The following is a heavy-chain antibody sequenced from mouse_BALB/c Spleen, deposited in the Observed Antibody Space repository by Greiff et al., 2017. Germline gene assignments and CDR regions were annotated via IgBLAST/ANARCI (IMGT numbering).Heavy chain of an antibody. V-gene: IGHV2-9*02. J-gene: IGHJ3*01. Sequence: VQLVESGPGLVAPSQSLSITCTVSGFSFTSYGVHWVRQPPGKGLEWLGVIWAGGSTNYNSALMSRLSISKNNSKSQVFLKMNSLQTDDTAMYYCARDRGRSGRFAYWGQGTLVTVSA. D-gene: IGHD3-1*01. CDR1: GFSFTSYG. CDR3: ARDRGRSGRFAY. CDR2: IWAGGST.